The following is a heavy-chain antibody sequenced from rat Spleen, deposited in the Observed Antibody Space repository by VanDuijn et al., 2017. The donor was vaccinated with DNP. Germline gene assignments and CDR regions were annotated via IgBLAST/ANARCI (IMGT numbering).Heavy chain of an antibody. Sequence: EVQLVETGGGLVQPGRSLKLSCVASGFTFSSYWMYWISQAPGKGLEWVASINTDGGSTYYPDSVKGRFTISRDNAENTVYLQMNSLRSEDTATYYCAKALRRVSPFDYWGQGVMVTVSS. J-gene: IGHJ2*01. CDR3: AKALRRVSPFDY. CDR2: INTDGGST. V-gene: IGHV5-58*01. D-gene: IGHD1-11*01. CDR1: GFTFSSYW.